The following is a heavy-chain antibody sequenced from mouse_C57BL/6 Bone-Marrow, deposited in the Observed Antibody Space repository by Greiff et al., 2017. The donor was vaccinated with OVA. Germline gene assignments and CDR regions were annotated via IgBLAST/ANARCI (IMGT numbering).Heavy chain of an antibody. CDR1: GYTFTSYW. V-gene: IGHV1-55*01. Sequence: QVQLQQPGAELVKPGASVKMSCKASGYTFTSYWITWVKQRPGPGLEWIGDIYPGSGSTNYNEKFKSKATLTVDTSSSTAYMQLSSLTSEDSAVYYCARGDDYTYYSNFGGFAYWGQGTLVTVSA. CDR2: IYPGSGST. D-gene: IGHD2-5*01. J-gene: IGHJ3*01. CDR3: ARGDDYTYYSNFGGFAY.